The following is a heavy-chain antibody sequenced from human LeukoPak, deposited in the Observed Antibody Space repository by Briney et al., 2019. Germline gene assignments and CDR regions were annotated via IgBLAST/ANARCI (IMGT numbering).Heavy chain of an antibody. J-gene: IGHJ4*02. Sequence: SETLSLTCAVYGGSFSGYYWSWIRQPPGKGLEWIGEINHSGSTNYNPSLKSRVTISVDTSKNQFSLKLSSVTAADTAVYYCARGLVGLDYWGQGTLVTVSS. CDR2: INHSGST. CDR3: ARGLVGLDY. CDR1: GGSFSGYY. V-gene: IGHV4-34*01. D-gene: IGHD2-21*01.